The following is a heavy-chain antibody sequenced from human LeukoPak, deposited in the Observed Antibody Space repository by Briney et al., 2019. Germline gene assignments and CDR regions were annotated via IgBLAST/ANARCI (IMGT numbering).Heavy chain of an antibody. CDR1: GFTFDDYA. V-gene: IGHV3-43*02. CDR2: ISGDAGST. J-gene: IGHJ4*02. CDR3: AKDIYRGLDMATRPDY. D-gene: IGHD5-24*01. Sequence: GGSLRLSCAASGFTFDDYAMPWVRQAPGKGLEWVSLISGDAGSTYYADSVKGRFTISRDDSKNSLYLQMNSLRTGDTAFYYCAKDIYRGLDMATRPDYWGQGTLVTVSS.